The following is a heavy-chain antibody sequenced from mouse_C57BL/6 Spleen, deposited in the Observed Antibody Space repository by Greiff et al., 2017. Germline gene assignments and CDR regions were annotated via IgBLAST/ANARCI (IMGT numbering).Heavy chain of an antibody. CDR2: IRSKSNNYAT. J-gene: IGHJ1*03. CDR1: GFSFNTYA. D-gene: IGHD1-1*01. V-gene: IGHV10-1*01. Sequence: EVKLLESGGGLVQPKGSLKLSCAASGFSFNTYAMNWVRQAPGKGLEWVARIRSKSNNYATYYADSVKDRFTISRDDSESMLYLQMNNLKTEDTAMYYCVRHYYYGSSGDWYFDVWGTGTTVTVSS. CDR3: VRHYYYGSSGDWYFDV.